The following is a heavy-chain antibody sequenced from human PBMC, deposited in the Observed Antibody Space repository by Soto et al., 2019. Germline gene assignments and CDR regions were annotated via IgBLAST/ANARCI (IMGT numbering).Heavy chain of an antibody. Sequence: SETLSLTCTVSGGSISSSSYYWGWIRQPPGKGLEWIGSIYYSGSTYYNPSLKSRVTISVDTSKNQFSLKLSSVTAADTAVYYCARGGVRDWFDPWGQGTLVT. J-gene: IGHJ5*02. CDR1: GGSISSSSYY. CDR2: IYYSGST. CDR3: ARGGVRDWFDP. V-gene: IGHV4-39*01.